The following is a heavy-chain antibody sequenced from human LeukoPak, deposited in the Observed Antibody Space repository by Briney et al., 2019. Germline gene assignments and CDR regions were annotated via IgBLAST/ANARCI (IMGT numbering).Heavy chain of an antibody. CDR2: ISGSGGST. D-gene: IGHD6-19*01. V-gene: IGHV3-23*01. Sequence: PGASLRLSCAASGFTFSSYAMSWVRQAPGKGLEWVSAISGSGGSTYYADYVKGRFTISRDNSKNTLYLQMNSLRAEDTAVYYCAKAFLPGIAVAGQFPASWGQGTLVTVSS. J-gene: IGHJ5*02. CDR3: AKAFLPGIAVAGQFPAS. CDR1: GFTFSSYA.